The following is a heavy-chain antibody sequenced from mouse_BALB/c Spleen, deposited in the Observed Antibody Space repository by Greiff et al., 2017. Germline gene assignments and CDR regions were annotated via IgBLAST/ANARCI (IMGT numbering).Heavy chain of an antibody. CDR3: ARLLRNYYAMDY. D-gene: IGHD1-1*01. V-gene: IGHV5-6-3*01. CDR1: GFTFSSYG. Sequence: EVQGVESGEGLVQPGGSLKLSCAASGFTFSSYGMSWVRQTPDKRLELVATINSNGGSTYYPDSVKGRFTISRDNAKNTLYLQMSSLKSEDTAMYYCARLLRNYYAMDYWGQGTSVTVSS. J-gene: IGHJ4*01. CDR2: INSNGGST.